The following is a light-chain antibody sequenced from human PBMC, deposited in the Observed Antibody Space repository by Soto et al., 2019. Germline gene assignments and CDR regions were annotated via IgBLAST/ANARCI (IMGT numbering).Light chain of an antibody. CDR1: SSDVGGYNF. V-gene: IGLV2-14*01. CDR3: SSYTSSSTHDV. J-gene: IGLJ1*01. CDR2: DVT. Sequence: QSALTQPASVSGSPGQSITISCTGTSSDVGGYNFVSWFQQHPGKAPKVMIYDVTNRPSGVSNRFSGSKSGNTASLTISGLQTEDVADYYCSSYTSSSTHDVFGTGTQLTAL.